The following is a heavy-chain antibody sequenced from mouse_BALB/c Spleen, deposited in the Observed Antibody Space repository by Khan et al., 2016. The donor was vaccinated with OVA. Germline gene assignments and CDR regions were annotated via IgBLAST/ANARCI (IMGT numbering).Heavy chain of an antibody. CDR1: GYTFPEYT. D-gene: IGHD3-3*01. V-gene: IGHV1-18*01. J-gene: IGHJ4*01. CDR3: ARDAGRY. Sequence: VQLQQFGPELVKPGASVKISCKTSGYTFPEYTVHWVKQSLGKSLDWIGVINPKNGGTAYNQTFKGKATLTVDKSTNTAYLEFRSLTSDDAAGYYCARDAGRYWGQGTSVTVAS. CDR2: INPKNGGT.